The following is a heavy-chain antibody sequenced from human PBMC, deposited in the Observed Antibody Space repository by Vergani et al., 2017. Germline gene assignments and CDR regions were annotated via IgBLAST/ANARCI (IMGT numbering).Heavy chain of an antibody. D-gene: IGHD1-26*01. J-gene: IGHJ4*02. Sequence: QVQLVESGGGVVQPGRSLRLSCAASGFTFSSYAMHWVRQAPGKGLEWVAVISYDGSNKYYADSVKGRFTISRDNSKNTLYLQMNSLRAEDTAVYYCARGNPGSGSYPGLFDYWGQGTLVTVSS. V-gene: IGHV3-30*01. CDR2: ISYDGSNK. CDR3: ARGNPGSGSYPGLFDY. CDR1: GFTFSSYA.